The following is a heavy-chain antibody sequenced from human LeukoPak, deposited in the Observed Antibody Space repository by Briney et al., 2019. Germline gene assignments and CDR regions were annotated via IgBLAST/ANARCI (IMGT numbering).Heavy chain of an antibody. Sequence: SQTLSLTSAISGDSASINSVTWNWIRQSPSRGLEWLGRTYYTSTQYNDYAVSVRGRITVNPDTSKNQFSRHLNSVTPEDTAVYYCARRLTQYDCFDPWGEGILVTVSS. CDR2: TYYTSTQYN. CDR3: ARRLTQYDCFDP. V-gene: IGHV6-1*01. CDR1: GDSASINSVT. J-gene: IGHJ5*02. D-gene: IGHD2-2*01.